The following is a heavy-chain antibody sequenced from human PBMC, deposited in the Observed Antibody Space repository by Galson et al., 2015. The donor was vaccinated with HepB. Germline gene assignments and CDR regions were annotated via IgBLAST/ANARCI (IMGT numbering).Heavy chain of an antibody. D-gene: IGHD2-2*01. Sequence: SVKVSCKASGGTFSSYAISWVRQAPGQGLEWMGGIIPIFGTANYAQKFQGRVTITADESTSTAYMELSSLRSEDTAVYYCATPPTRWSTSYYAFDIWGQGTMVTVSS. CDR2: IIPIFGTA. V-gene: IGHV1-69*13. CDR1: GGTFSSYA. CDR3: ATPPTRWSTSYYAFDI. J-gene: IGHJ3*02.